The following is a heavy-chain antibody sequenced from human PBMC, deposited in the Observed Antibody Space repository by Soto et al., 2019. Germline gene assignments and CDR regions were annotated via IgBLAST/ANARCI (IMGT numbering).Heavy chain of an antibody. V-gene: IGHV5-51*01. CDR1: GYRFTSYW. CDR2: IYPGDSDA. Sequence: GESLQISFKGSGYRFTSYWIAWVRQMPGKGLEWMGIIYPGDSDARYSPSFQGQVTISVDKSISTAYLQWSSLKASDTAIYYCARQLGHDYINNWFDPWGQGTLVTVSS. J-gene: IGHJ5*02. CDR3: ARQLGHDYINNWFDP. D-gene: IGHD4-4*01.